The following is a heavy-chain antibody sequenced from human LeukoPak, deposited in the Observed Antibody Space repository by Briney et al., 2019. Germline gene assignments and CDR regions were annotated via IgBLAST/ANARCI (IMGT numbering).Heavy chain of an antibody. J-gene: IGHJ4*02. CDR2: VDPEDGET. CDR3: ATLSSGSLVPYYFDY. V-gene: IGHV1-69-2*01. Sequence: ASVKVSCKVSGYTFTDYYMHWVQQAPGKGLEWMGLVDPEDGETIYAEKFQGRVTITADTSTDTAYMELSSLRSEDTPVYYCATLSSGSLVPYYFDYWGQGTLVTVSS. D-gene: IGHD1-26*01. CDR1: GYTFTDYY.